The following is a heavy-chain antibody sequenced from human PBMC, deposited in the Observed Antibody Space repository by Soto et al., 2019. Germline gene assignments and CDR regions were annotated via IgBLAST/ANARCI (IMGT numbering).Heavy chain of an antibody. D-gene: IGHD1-26*01. CDR1: GGSVSSGSYY. V-gene: IGHV4-61*01. CDR2: IYYSGST. Sequence: SENLSITCTVSGGSVSSGSYYWSWIRQPPGKGLEWIGYIYYSGSTNYNPSLKSRVTISVDTSKNQFSLKLSSVTAADTAVYYFARGPSGSNLFDPRGQGSLVTVSS. J-gene: IGHJ5*02. CDR3: ARGPSGSNLFDP.